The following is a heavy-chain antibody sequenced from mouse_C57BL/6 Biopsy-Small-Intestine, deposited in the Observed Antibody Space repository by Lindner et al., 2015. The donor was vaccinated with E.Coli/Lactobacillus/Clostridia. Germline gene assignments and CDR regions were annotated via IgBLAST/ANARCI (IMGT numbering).Heavy chain of an antibody. CDR3: ARGYYGSSYGSMDY. V-gene: IGHV1-80*01. J-gene: IGHJ4*01. D-gene: IGHD1-1*01. CDR1: GYAFSSYW. Sequence: VQLQESGAELVKPGASVKISCKVSGYAFSSYWMNWVKQRPGKGLEWIGQIYPGDGDTNYNGEFKGKATLTADKSSSTAYMQLSSLTSEDSAVYFCARGYYGSSYGSMDYWGQGTSVTVSS. CDR2: IYPGDGDT.